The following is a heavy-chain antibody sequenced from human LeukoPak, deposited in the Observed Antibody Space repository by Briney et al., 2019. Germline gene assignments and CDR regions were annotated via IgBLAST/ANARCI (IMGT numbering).Heavy chain of an antibody. CDR2: INHSGST. D-gene: IGHD1-26*01. CDR3: ARHLYVGTTPFDY. V-gene: IGHV4-34*01. CDR1: GGSFSGYY. J-gene: IGHJ4*02. Sequence: SETLSLTCAVYGGSFSGYYWSWIRQPPGKGLEWIGEINHSGSTNYNPSLKSRVTISVDTSKNQFSLKLSSVTAADTAVYYCARHLYVGTTPFDYWGQGTLVTVSS.